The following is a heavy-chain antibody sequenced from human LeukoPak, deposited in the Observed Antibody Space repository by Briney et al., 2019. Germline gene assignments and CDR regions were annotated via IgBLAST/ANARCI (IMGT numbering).Heavy chain of an antibody. CDR2: ISRSSSYI. J-gene: IGHJ4*02. V-gene: IGHV3-21*01. CDR3: ARDLTFIRHGY. D-gene: IGHD3-10*01. CDR1: GFTFSSYS. Sequence: GGSLRLSCAASGFTFSSYSMNSVRQAPAKGLEWVSPISRSSSYIYYADSVKGRFTISRDNAKNSLYLQMNSLRAEDTAVYYCARDLTFIRHGYWGQGTLVTVSS.